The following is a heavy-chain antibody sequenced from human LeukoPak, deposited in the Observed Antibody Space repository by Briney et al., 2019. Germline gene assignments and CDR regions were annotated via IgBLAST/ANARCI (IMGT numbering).Heavy chain of an antibody. CDR2: ISYDGNIE. D-gene: IGHD3-22*01. J-gene: IGHJ4*02. V-gene: IGHV3-30-3*02. CDR1: GFAFTNYA. CDR3: AKSGRVFDTSGYYWFPN. Sequence: GGSLRLSCAASGFAFTNYAMHWVRQAPGKGLEWVAVISYDGNIEYYTDSVKGRFTISRDNSKNTLNLQMNSLRAEDTAVYYCAKSGRVFDTSGYYWFPNWGQGILVTVSS.